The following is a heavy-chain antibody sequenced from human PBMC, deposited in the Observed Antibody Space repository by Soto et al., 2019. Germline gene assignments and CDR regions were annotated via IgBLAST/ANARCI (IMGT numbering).Heavy chain of an antibody. D-gene: IGHD5-18*01. CDR2: INAGNGNT. CDR3: ARDPGYSYGTT. CDR1: GYTFTSYA. V-gene: IGHV1-3*01. J-gene: IGHJ5*02. Sequence: ASVKVSCKASGYTFTSYAMNWVRQAPGQRLEWMGWINAGNGNTKYSQKFQGRVTITRDTSASTAYMELSSLRSEDTAVCYCARDPGYSYGTTWGQGTLVPVSS.